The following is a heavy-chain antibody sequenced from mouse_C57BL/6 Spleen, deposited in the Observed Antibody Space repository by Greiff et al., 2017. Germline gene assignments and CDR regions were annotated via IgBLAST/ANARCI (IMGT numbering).Heavy chain of an antibody. CDR2: ISSGGDYI. D-gene: IGHD2-4*01. CDR3: TRDFDSYYFDY. Sequence: EVKLVESGEGLVKPGGSLKLSCAASGFTFSSYAMSWVRQTPEKRLEWVAYISSGGDYIYYADTVKGRFTISRDNARNTLYLQMSSLKSEDTAMYYCTRDFDSYYFDYWGQGTTLTVSS. V-gene: IGHV5-9-1*02. CDR1: GFTFSSYA. J-gene: IGHJ2*01.